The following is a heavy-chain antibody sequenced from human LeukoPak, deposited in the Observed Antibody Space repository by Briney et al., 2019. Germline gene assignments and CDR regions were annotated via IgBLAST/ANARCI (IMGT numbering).Heavy chain of an antibody. Sequence: HAGGSLRLSCAASGFTFSSYAMSWVRQAPGKGLEWVSYISSSGSTIYYADSVKGRFTISRDNAKNSLYLQMNSLRAEDTAVYYCARTRAGESYGDYWGQGTLVTVSS. V-gene: IGHV3-48*03. CDR1: GFTFSSYA. J-gene: IGHJ4*02. D-gene: IGHD5-18*01. CDR3: ARTRAGESYGDY. CDR2: ISSSGSTI.